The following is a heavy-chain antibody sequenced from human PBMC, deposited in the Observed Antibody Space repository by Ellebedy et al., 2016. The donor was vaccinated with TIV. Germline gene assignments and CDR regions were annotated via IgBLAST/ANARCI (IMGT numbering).Heavy chain of an antibody. CDR2: IFKDGGTT. CDR3: ARDDWGPAGP. Sequence: GESLKISCAASGFTFSDYAMTWVRQAPGKGLEWVSTIFKDGGTTYYADSVKGRFTISRDNSKDTLSLQMNSLRAEDTAVYYCARDDWGPAGPWGQGTLVTVSS. J-gene: IGHJ5*02. CDR1: GFTFSDYA. D-gene: IGHD3-9*01. V-gene: IGHV3-23*01.